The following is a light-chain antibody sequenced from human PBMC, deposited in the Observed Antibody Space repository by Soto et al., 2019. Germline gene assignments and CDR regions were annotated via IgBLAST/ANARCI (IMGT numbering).Light chain of an antibody. V-gene: IGKV3-20*01. CDR3: QQYESSPRT. CDR1: QSVNSSY. CDR2: GAS. Sequence: EIVLTQSPGPLSLSPGERAALSCRASQSVNSSYLAWYQQKPGQAPKLLIYGASSRATGIPDRFSGSGSGTDFTLTISRLEPEDFAVYYCQQYESSPRTFGEGTEVEVK. J-gene: IGKJ1*01.